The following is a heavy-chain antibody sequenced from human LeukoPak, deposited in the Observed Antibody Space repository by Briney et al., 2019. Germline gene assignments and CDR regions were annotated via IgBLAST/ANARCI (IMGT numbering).Heavy chain of an antibody. CDR3: ARDERAGSGWYFVY. J-gene: IGHJ4*02. CDR1: GFTFSSYS. CDR2: ISYSSSTI. Sequence: GGSLRLSCAASGFTFSSYSMNWVRQAPGKGREGVSYISYSSSTIYYADSVKGRFTISRDNAKNSLYLQMNSLRDKDTAVYYCARDERAGSGWYFVYWGQGTLVTVSS. V-gene: IGHV3-48*02. D-gene: IGHD6-19*01.